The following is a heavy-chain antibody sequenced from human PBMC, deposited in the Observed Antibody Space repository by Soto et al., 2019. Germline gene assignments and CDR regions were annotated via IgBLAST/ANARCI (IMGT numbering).Heavy chain of an antibody. V-gene: IGHV1-2*04. D-gene: IGHD5-18*01. CDR3: ARGVDTAMVQYYYYGMDV. Sequence: ASVKVSCKASGYTFTGYYMHWVRQAPGQGLEWMGWINPNSGGTNYAQKFQGWVTMTRDTSISTAYMELSRLRSDDTAVYYCARGVDTAMVQYYYYGMDVWGKGTTVTVS. CDR2: INPNSGGT. J-gene: IGHJ6*04. CDR1: GYTFTGYY.